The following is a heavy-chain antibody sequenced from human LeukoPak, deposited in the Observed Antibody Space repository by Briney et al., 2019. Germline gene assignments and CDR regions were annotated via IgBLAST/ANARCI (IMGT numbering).Heavy chain of an antibody. V-gene: IGHV3-9*01. CDR2: ISWNSGSI. CDR1: GFTFDDYA. CDR3: AKDMDYGILTGHGYFDY. Sequence: GGSLRLSCAASGFTFDDYAMHWVRQAPGKGLEWVSGISWNSGSIGYADSVKGRFTISRDNAKNSLYLQMNSLRAEDTALYYCAKDMDYGILTGHGYFDYWGQGTLVTVSS. D-gene: IGHD3-9*01. J-gene: IGHJ4*02.